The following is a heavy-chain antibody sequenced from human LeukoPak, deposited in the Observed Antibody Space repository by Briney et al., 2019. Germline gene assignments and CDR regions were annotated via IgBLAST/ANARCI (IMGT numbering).Heavy chain of an antibody. D-gene: IGHD2-8*01. V-gene: IGHV1-18*01. Sequence: ASVKVSCKASGYTFSSYGISWVPQAPGQGLEWMGWISIYSGNTNYAQRFQGRVTMTTDTSTSTAYMELRSLRSDDTAMYYCARDANGVLGDYWGQGTLVTVSS. CDR1: GYTFSSYG. CDR3: ARDANGVLGDY. J-gene: IGHJ4*02. CDR2: ISIYSGNT.